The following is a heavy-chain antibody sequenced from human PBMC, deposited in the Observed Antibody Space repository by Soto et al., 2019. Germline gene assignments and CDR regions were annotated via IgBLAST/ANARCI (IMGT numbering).Heavy chain of an antibody. D-gene: IGHD1-26*01. Sequence: EVQLVESGGGLVQPGGSLRLSCATSGFRFSSHELNWVRQAPGKGLEWVAYISSSGNALYYADSVKGRFTISRDDSKNSVYLQLSSLRVDDTALYYCARGVGATLLLDFWGQGTLVTVSS. V-gene: IGHV3-48*03. CDR2: ISSSGNAL. CDR3: ARGVGATLLLDF. CDR1: GFRFSSHE. J-gene: IGHJ4*02.